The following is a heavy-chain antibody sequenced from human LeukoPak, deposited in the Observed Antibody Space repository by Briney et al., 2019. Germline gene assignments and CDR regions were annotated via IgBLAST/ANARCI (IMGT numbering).Heavy chain of an antibody. CDR1: GFTVSSNY. V-gene: IGHV3-53*01. J-gene: IGHJ5*02. CDR2: IYSGGST. D-gene: IGHD6-6*01. CDR3: ARGGGLAARLWFDP. Sequence: GGSLRLSCAASGFTVSSNYMSWVRQAPGKGLEWVSVIYSGGSTYYADSVKGRFTISRDNSKNTLYLQMNSLRAEDTAVYYCARGGGLAARLWFDPWGQGTLVTVSS.